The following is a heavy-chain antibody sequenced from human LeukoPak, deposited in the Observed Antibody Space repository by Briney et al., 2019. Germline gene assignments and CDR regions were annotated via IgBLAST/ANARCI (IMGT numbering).Heavy chain of an antibody. J-gene: IGHJ6*02. CDR3: AEDSSMVTTRAPYYYYYLDV. CDR1: GGTFTNYA. Sequence: SVKLSCKASGGTFTNYAISWVRQAPGQGLEWMGGIIPLLGTPNYAQKFQGRVTITADDSTSTAYMELTSLRSEDTAVYYCAEDSSMVTTRAPYYYYYLDVWGQGTTVTVSS. CDR2: IIPLLGTP. D-gene: IGHD4-17*01. V-gene: IGHV1-69*13.